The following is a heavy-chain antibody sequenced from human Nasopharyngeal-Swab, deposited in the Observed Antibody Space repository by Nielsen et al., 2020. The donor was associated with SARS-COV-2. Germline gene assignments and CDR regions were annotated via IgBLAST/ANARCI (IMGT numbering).Heavy chain of an antibody. J-gene: IGHJ4*02. CDR2: MNPNSGNT. CDR3: ARPREDSSPQLLGH. V-gene: IGHV1-8*01. D-gene: IGHD6-6*01. Sequence: ASVKVSCKASGYTFTSYDINWVRQATGQGLEWMGWMNPNSGNTGYAQKFQGRVTMTRNTSISTAYMELSSLKSEDTAVYYCARPREDSSPQLLGHWGQGTLVTVTS. CDR1: GYTFTSYD.